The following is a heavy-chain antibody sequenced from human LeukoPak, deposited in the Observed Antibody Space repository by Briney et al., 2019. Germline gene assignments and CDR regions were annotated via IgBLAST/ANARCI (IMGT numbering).Heavy chain of an antibody. D-gene: IGHD3-22*01. V-gene: IGHV5-51*01. CDR2: IYPGDSDT. J-gene: IGHJ4*02. CDR1: GYSFTSYW. CDR3: ARQYYFDSSSYLAFDY. Sequence: GESLKISCKGSGYSFTSYWIGWVRQMPGKGLEWMGIIYPGDSDTRYSPSFQGQVTISADKSISTAYLQWSSLKASDTAMYYCARQYYFDSSSYLAFDYWGQGTLVTVSS.